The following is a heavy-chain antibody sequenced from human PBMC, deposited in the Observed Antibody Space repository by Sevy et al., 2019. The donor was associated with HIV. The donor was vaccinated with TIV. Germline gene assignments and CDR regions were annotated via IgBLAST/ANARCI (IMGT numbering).Heavy chain of an antibody. CDR1: GYTFTSYG. D-gene: IGHD2-2*01. CDR2: ISAYNGNT. CDR3: ARDHRSYCSSTSCYPLFDY. J-gene: IGHJ4*02. Sequence: ASVKVSCKASGYTFTSYGISWVRQAPGQGLEWMGWISAYNGNTNYAQKLQGRVTMTTDTSTSTAYMELMSLRSDDTAVYYCARDHRSYCSSTSCYPLFDYWGQGTLVTVSS. V-gene: IGHV1-18*01.